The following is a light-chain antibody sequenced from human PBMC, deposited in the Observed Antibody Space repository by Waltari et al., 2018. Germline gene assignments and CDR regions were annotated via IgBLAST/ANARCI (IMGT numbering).Light chain of an antibody. J-gene: IGKJ2*01. Sequence: EIVLTQSPGTLSLSPGERATLSCRTSQSVYRSYLAWYQQKPGQAPRLLIYGASNRATGIPDRFSGSGSGTDFALTISRLEPEDFALYYCQQYGTSPYTFGQGTKLEV. CDR3: QQYGTSPYT. CDR1: QSVYRSY. CDR2: GAS. V-gene: IGKV3-20*01.